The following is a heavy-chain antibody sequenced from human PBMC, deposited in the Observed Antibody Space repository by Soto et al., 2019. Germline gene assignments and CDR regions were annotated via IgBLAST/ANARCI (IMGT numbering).Heavy chain of an antibody. CDR3: ARGSPGNGNY. V-gene: IGHV3-74*01. CDR1: GFTFSSYW. Sequence: GGSLRLSCAASGFTFSSYWMHWVRQVPGKGLVWVSRINSDGSSTTYADSVKGRFTISRDNAKNTLYLQMNSLRAEDMAVDYCARGSPGNGNYWGQGTLVTVSS. J-gene: IGHJ4*02. D-gene: IGHD2-8*01. CDR2: INSDGSST.